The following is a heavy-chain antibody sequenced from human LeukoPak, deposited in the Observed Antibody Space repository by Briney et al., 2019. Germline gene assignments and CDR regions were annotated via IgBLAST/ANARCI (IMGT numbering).Heavy chain of an antibody. Sequence: ASVKVSCKASGGTFSSYAISWVRQAPGQGLEWMGRIIPIFGTANYAQKFQGRVTITTDESTSTAYMELSSLRSGDTAVYYCARDRYSSSWTSPFDPWGQGTLVTVSS. J-gene: IGHJ5*02. CDR2: IIPIFGTA. CDR1: GGTFSSYA. CDR3: ARDRYSSSWTSPFDP. V-gene: IGHV1-69*05. D-gene: IGHD6-13*01.